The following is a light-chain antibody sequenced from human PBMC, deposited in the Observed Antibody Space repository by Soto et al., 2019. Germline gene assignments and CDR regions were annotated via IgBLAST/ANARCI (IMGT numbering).Light chain of an antibody. V-gene: IGKV3-20*01. CDR1: QSVSINF. CDR2: GAS. J-gene: IGKJ2*01. CDR3: QQYSSSWYT. Sequence: EVVLTQSPDTLPLSPGERATLSCRASQSVSINFLFWYQQKPGQAPRLLIYGASNRATGIPDRFSASGSGTDFTLTISRLEPEDFAMYYCQQYSSSWYTFGQGTKVEVK.